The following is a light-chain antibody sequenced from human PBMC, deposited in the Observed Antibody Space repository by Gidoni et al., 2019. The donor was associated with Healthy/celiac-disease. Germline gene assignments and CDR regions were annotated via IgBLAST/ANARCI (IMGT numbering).Light chain of an antibody. Sequence: DIQMTQSPSTLSASVGDRVTITCRASQSISSWLAWYQQKPGKAPKLLIYTASSLESGVPSRFSGSGSGTDFTLTISSLQPDDFATYYCQQDNIVPWTFGQGTKVEIK. CDR2: TAS. J-gene: IGKJ1*01. CDR3: QQDNIVPWT. V-gene: IGKV1-5*03. CDR1: QSISSW.